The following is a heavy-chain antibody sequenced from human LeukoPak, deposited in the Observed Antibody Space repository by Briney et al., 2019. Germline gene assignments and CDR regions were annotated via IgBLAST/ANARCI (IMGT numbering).Heavy chain of an antibody. V-gene: IGHV4-4*02. Sequence: SGTLSLTCAVSGGSISSSNWWSWVRQPPGKGLEWIGEIYHSGSTNYNPSLKSRVTISVDKSKNQFSLKLSSVTAADTAVYYCARDHDSSGYYYWYFDLWGRGTLVTVSS. CDR2: IYHSGST. J-gene: IGHJ2*01. CDR1: GGSISSSNW. CDR3: ARDHDSSGYYYWYFDL. D-gene: IGHD3-22*01.